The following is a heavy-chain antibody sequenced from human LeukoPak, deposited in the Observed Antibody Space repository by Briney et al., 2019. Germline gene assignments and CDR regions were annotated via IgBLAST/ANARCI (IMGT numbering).Heavy chain of an antibody. CDR1: GYTLTELS. V-gene: IGHV1-24*01. CDR2: FDPEDGET. Sequence: ASVKVSCKVSGYTLTELSMHWMRQAPGKGLEWMGGFDPEDGETIYAQKFQGRVTMTEDTSTDTAYMELRSLRSDDTAVYYCARSGYSYGPSDYWGQGTLVTVSS. D-gene: IGHD5-18*01. CDR3: ARSGYSYGPSDY. J-gene: IGHJ4*02.